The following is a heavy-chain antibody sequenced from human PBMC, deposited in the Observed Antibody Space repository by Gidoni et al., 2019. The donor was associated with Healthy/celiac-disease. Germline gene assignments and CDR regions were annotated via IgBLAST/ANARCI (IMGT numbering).Heavy chain of an antibody. V-gene: IGHV3-33*01. J-gene: IGHJ3*02. Sequence: QVQLVESGGGVVQPGRSLRLSCAASGFTFSSYGMHWVRQAPGKGLEWVAVIWYDGSNKYYADAVKGRFTISRDNSKNTLYLQMNSLRAEATAVYYCARVRDYGDRHDAFDIWGQGTMVTVSS. CDR3: ARVRDYGDRHDAFDI. CDR2: IWYDGSNK. D-gene: IGHD4-17*01. CDR1: GFTFSSYG.